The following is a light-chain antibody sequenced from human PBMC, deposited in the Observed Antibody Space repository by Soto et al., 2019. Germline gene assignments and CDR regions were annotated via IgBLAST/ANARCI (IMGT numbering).Light chain of an antibody. V-gene: IGKV3-15*01. Sequence: DIVMTQSPATLSVSPGERSTLSCRASQSVRNDLAWYQQKPGQAPRLLIYGASTRATGIPARIGGSVSGTEFTLTISSLQSYDFALYYWQQYNNGTQITVGGGTNVDIK. CDR1: QSVRND. J-gene: IGKJ4*01. CDR3: QQYNNGTQIT. CDR2: GAS.